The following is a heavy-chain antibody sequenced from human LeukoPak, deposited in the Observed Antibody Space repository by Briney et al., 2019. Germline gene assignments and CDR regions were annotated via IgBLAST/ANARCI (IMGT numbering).Heavy chain of an antibody. Sequence: SETLSLTCTVSGGSISSGGYYWSWIRQHPGKGLEWIGYIYYSGSTYYNPSLKSRVTISVDTSKNQFSLKLSSVTAADTAVYYCAGDRNYYDGSGYSDAFDIWGQGTMVTVSS. D-gene: IGHD3-22*01. V-gene: IGHV4-31*03. CDR1: GGSISSGGYY. CDR2: IYYSGST. CDR3: AGDRNYYDGSGYSDAFDI. J-gene: IGHJ3*02.